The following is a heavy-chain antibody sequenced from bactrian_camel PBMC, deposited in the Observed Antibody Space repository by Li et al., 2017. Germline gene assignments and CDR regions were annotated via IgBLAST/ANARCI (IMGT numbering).Heavy chain of an antibody. J-gene: IGHJ4*01. CDR1: GYSFSNHI. D-gene: IGHD1*01. CDR2: INEDGGGS. V-gene: IGHV3S1*01. CDR3: AAVPAHRIGLGQNLQPDGYDA. Sequence: HVQLVESGGGSVQAGGSLRLSCAASGYSFSNHIMGWFRQAPGKGREGVATINEDGGGSVYKDSVKGRFTISRDNAKNTLYLQMDSLKPEDTAMYYCAAVPAHRIGLGQNLQPDGYDAWGQGTQVTVSS.